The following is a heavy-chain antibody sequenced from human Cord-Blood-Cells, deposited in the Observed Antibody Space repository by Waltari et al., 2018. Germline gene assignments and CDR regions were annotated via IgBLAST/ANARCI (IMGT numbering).Heavy chain of an antibody. Sequence: QVQLQESGPGLVKPSKTLSLTCTVSGGSISSGGYYWSWIRPHPGMGLECIGYIYYSGSTYYNPSLKSRVTISVDTSKNQFSLKLSSVTAADTAVYYCARELKGARWLLPDNWFDPWGQGTLVTVSS. J-gene: IGHJ5*02. CDR2: IYYSGST. V-gene: IGHV4-31*03. CDR1: GGSISSGGYY. D-gene: IGHD3-22*01. CDR3: ARELKGARWLLPDNWFDP.